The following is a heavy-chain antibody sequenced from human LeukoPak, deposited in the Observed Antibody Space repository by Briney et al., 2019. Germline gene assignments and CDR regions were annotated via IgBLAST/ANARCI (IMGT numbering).Heavy chain of an antibody. V-gene: IGHV1-2*02. CDR1: GYTFTGYY. D-gene: IGHD6-6*01. J-gene: IGHJ5*02. Sequence: ASVKVYCKASGYTFTGYYMQWVRQAPGQGLEWMGWINPNSGGTNYAQKFQGRVTMTRDTSISTAYMELSRLRSDDTAVYYCARASIAARRGGSYWFDPWGQGTLVTVSS. CDR3: ARASIAARRGGSYWFDP. CDR2: INPNSGGT.